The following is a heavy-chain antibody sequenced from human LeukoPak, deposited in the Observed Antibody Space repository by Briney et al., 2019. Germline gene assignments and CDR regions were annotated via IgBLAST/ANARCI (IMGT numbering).Heavy chain of an antibody. Sequence: SETLSLTCTVSGGSISSYYWSWIRQPPGKGLEWIGYIYYSGSTNYNPSLKSRVTISVDTSKNQFSLKLSSVTAADTAVYYCARDPRMFETGHRIPAAFDIWGQGTMVTVSS. J-gene: IGHJ3*02. CDR1: GGSISSYY. CDR2: IYYSGST. V-gene: IGHV4-59*01. D-gene: IGHD1-1*01. CDR3: ARDPRMFETGHRIPAAFDI.